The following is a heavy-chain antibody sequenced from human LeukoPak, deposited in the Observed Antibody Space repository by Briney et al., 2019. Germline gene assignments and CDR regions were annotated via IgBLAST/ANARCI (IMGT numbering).Heavy chain of an antibody. D-gene: IGHD3-22*01. J-gene: IGHJ4*02. Sequence: GGSLRLSCAASGFTFGDYAMHWVRQAPGKGLEWVSLISGDGNSTYYAGSVKGRFTISRDNSKNSLYLQMNSLRTEDTAFYYCATNFGAYYYDTSDYYDFWGQGTLVTVSS. V-gene: IGHV3-43*02. CDR3: ATNFGAYYYDTSDYYDF. CDR1: GFTFGDYA. CDR2: ISGDGNST.